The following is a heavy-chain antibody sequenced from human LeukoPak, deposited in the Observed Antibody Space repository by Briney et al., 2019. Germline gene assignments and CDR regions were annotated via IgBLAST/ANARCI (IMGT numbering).Heavy chain of an antibody. J-gene: IGHJ4*02. CDR2: IYAGGAT. V-gene: IGHV3-53*01. Sequence: PGGSLRLSCAASGFTFSSYSMNWVRQAPGKGLEWVSAIYAGGATRYAASVKGRFTISRDESKNTLFLQMNSLRLEDTAVYYCARDLGSAGGWWGQGTLVTVSS. CDR1: GFTFSSYS. CDR3: ARDLGSAGGW. D-gene: IGHD4-23*01.